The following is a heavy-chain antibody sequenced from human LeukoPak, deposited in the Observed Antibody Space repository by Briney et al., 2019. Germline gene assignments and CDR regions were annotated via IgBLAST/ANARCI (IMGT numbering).Heavy chain of an antibody. Sequence: GGSLRLSCAASGFTFSSYAMHWVRQAPGKGLEWVAVISYDGSNKYYADSVKGRFTISRDNSKNTLYLQMNSLRAEVTAVYYCARPVTGNQHWGQGTLVTVSS. CDR3: ARPVTGNQH. J-gene: IGHJ1*01. CDR1: GFTFSSYA. CDR2: ISYDGSNK. V-gene: IGHV3-30-3*01. D-gene: IGHD3-10*01.